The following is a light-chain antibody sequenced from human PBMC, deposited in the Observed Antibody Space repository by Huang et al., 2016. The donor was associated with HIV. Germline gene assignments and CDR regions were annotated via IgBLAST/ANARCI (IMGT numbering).Light chain of an antibody. CDR3: QQFGSSPPVT. CDR1: QSVINNL. V-gene: IGKV3-20*01. CDR2: GAS. Sequence: EIVLTQSPGTLSLSPGERATLSCRASQSVINNLLPWYQQRTGQAPRLLIYGASNRATGIPDRFSGRGSGTDFTLTISSLEPEDFAVYYCQQFGSSPPVTFGQGTRLEIK. J-gene: IGKJ5*01.